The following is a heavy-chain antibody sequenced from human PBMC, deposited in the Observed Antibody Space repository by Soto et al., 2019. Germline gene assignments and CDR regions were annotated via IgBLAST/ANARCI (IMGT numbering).Heavy chain of an antibody. CDR1: GFTFSSYG. D-gene: IGHD6-6*01. J-gene: IGHJ4*02. Sequence: GGSLRLSCAASGFTFSSYGMHWVRQAPGKGLEWVAAISYDGSNKYYADSVKGRFTISRDNSKNTLYLQMNSLRAEDTAVYYCAKVSSIAARRDFDYWGQGTLVTVSS. CDR2: ISYDGSNK. CDR3: AKVSSIAARRDFDY. V-gene: IGHV3-30*18.